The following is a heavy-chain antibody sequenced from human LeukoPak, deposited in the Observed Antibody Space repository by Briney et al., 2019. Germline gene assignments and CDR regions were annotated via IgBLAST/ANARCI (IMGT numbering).Heavy chain of an antibody. D-gene: IGHD5-18*01. J-gene: IGHJ4*02. Sequence: GGSLRLSCAASGLTFSSYAMHWVRQAPGKGLEWVAVISYDGSNKYYADSVKGRFTISRDNSKNTLYLQMNSLRAEDTAVYYCARGAGYSYGADYWGQGTLVTVSS. CDR3: ARGAGYSYGADY. CDR1: GLTFSSYA. CDR2: ISYDGSNK. V-gene: IGHV3-30*04.